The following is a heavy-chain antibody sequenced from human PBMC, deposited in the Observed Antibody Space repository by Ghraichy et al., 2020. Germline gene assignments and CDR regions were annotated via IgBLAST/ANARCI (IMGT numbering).Heavy chain of an antibody. D-gene: IGHD1-26*01. V-gene: IGHV4-31*01. CDR2: VFYSGGT. J-gene: IGHJ4*02. CDR3: APGSRDYCFDY. Sequence: SETLSLTCTVSGASISSDGHYWSWIRHYPGKGMEWIGYVFYSGGTYYSPSLKSPVSISTDTSKTQFSLKLHSVTAADTAVYYCAPGSRDYCFDYWGQGTLVTVSS. CDR1: GASISSDGHY.